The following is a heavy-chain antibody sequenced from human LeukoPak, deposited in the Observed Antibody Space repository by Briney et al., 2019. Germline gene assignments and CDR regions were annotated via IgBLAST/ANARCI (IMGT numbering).Heavy chain of an antibody. Sequence: SGPTLLNPTQTLTLTCTFSGFSLSTSGACVSWIRQPSGKGLEWLARIDWDDDKFYSTSVKTRLTISKDTSKNQVVLTMTNIDPVDTATYYCARALRGYDFWSGSYYYGMDVWGQGTTVTASS. CDR3: ARALRGYDFWSGSYYYGMDV. D-gene: IGHD3-3*01. V-gene: IGHV2-70*17. J-gene: IGHJ6*02. CDR2: IDWDDDK. CDR1: GFSLSTSGAC.